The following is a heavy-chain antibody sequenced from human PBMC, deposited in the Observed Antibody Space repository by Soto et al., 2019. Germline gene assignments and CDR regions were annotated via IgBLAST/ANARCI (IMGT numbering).Heavy chain of an antibody. CDR1: GYTFTSYY. Sequence: QVQLVQSGAEVKKPGASVKVSCKASGYTFTSYYMYWVRQAPGQGLEWMGIINPSGGSTSYAQKFQGRVTRTRDTSTSTVYMERSSLRSEDTAVYYCARVEMATIKGNAFDIWGQGTMVTVSS. D-gene: IGHD5-12*01. J-gene: IGHJ3*02. V-gene: IGHV1-46*01. CDR2: INPSGGST. CDR3: ARVEMATIKGNAFDI.